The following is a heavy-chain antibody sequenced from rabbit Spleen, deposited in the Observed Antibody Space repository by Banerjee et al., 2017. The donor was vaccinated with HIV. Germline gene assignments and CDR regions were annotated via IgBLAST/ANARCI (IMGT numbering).Heavy chain of an antibody. V-gene: IGHV1S40*01. D-gene: IGHD6-1*01. CDR1: GFDFSSGYD. J-gene: IGHJ4*01. CDR2: IYTGDGNT. CDR3: ARGYGKTPYGYHLHL. Sequence: QSLEESGGGLVKPGASLTLTCKASGFDFSSGYDMCWVRQAPGKGLEWIACIYTGDGNTYYASWAKGRFTISKTSLTTVTLQMTSLTAADTATYFCARGYGKTPYGYHLHLWGPGTLVTVS.